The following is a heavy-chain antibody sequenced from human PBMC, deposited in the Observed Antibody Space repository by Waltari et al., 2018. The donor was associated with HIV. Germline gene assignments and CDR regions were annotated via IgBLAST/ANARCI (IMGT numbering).Heavy chain of an antibody. Sequence: QVQLVESGGGVVQPGRSRRLSCAASGFTFSSFGMHWVRQAPGKGVECVAVISNYGSSKYYADSVKVRFTISRDNSKNTLYLHMNSLRAEDTAVYYCASPFYSDSTTYYYGLDYWGQGTLVTVSS. CDR3: ASPFYSDSTTYYYGLDY. D-gene: IGHD3-22*01. CDR2: ISNYGSSK. J-gene: IGHJ4*02. CDR1: GFTFSSFG. V-gene: IGHV3-30-3*01.